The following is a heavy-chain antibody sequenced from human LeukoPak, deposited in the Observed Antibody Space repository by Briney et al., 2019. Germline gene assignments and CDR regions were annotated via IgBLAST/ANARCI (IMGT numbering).Heavy chain of an antibody. CDR3: AKGGTTVIDY. J-gene: IGHJ4*02. D-gene: IGHD4-17*01. CDR2: INGDGSST. Sequence: GGSLRLSCGATGFTISSYWMHWVRQAPGKGLVWVSRINGDGSSTTYADSVKGRFTISRDNAKNTLYLQMNSLRAEDTAVYYCAKGGTTVIDYWGQGTLVTVSS. CDR1: GFTISSYW. V-gene: IGHV3-74*03.